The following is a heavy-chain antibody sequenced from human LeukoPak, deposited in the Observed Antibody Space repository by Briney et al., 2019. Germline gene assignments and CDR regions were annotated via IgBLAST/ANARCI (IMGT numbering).Heavy chain of an antibody. Sequence: SVKVSCKASGGTFSSYAISWVRQAPGQGLEWMGRIIPILGIANYAQKFQGRVMITADKSTSTAYMELSSLRSEDTAVYYCARDPGWFGELLVDYWGQGTLVTVSS. V-gene: IGHV1-69*04. CDR1: GGTFSSYA. J-gene: IGHJ4*02. D-gene: IGHD3-10*01. CDR3: ARDPGWFGELLVDY. CDR2: IIPILGIA.